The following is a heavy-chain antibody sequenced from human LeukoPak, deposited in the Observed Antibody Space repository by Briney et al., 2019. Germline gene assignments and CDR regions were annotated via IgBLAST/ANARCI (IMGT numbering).Heavy chain of an antibody. CDR2: IYTSGST. J-gene: IGHJ5*02. CDR1: GGSISSYY. Sequence: PSETLSLTCTVSGGSISSYYWSWIRQPAGKGLEWIGRIYTSGSTNYNPSLKSRVTISVDKSKNQFSLKLSSVTAAHTAVYYCARASIAAADTVWFDPWGQGTLATVSS. V-gene: IGHV4-4*07. CDR3: ARASIAAADTVWFDP. D-gene: IGHD6-13*01.